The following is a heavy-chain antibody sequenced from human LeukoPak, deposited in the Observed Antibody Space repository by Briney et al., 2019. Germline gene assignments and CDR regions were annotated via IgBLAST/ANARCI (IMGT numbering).Heavy chain of an antibody. CDR3: ARTVVVVVGASDYFDY. CDR1: GFTFSSYG. Sequence: GGSLRLSCAASGFTFSSYGIHWVRQAPGKGLEWVANIRQDGGVKYYMDSAKGRFTLSRDNAKSSLYLQMNSLRVEDTAMYFCARTVVVVVGASDYFDYWGQGTLVTVSS. J-gene: IGHJ4*02. V-gene: IGHV3-7*03. D-gene: IGHD2-2*01. CDR2: IRQDGGVK.